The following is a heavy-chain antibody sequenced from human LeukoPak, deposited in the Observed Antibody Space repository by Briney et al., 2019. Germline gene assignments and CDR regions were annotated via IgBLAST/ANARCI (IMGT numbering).Heavy chain of an antibody. V-gene: IGHV3-23*01. CDR3: AKRGVVIRVILVGFHKEAYCFDS. J-gene: IGHJ4*02. Sequence: GGSLRLSCAVSGITLSNYGMSWVRQAPGKGLEWVAGISGSGGSTNYADSVKGRFTISRDNRKNTLYLQMNSLRAEDTAAYFCAKRGVVIRVILVGFHKEAYCFDSWGQGALVTVSS. D-gene: IGHD3-22*01. CDR1: GITLSNYG. CDR2: ISGSGGST.